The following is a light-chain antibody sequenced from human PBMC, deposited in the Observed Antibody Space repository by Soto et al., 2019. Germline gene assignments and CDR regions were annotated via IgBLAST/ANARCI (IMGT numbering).Light chain of an antibody. V-gene: IGLV2-14*03. CDR2: DVS. CDR3: CSYTTSNTRV. CDR1: SSDIGAYNY. J-gene: IGLJ1*01. Sequence: QSALTQPATVSGSPGQSITFSCTGTSSDIGAYNYVSWYQHHPGRAHKLTIFDVSIRPSGVSNRFSGSKSGNTASLTISGLQAEDEADYYCCSYTTSNTRVFGTGTKVTVL.